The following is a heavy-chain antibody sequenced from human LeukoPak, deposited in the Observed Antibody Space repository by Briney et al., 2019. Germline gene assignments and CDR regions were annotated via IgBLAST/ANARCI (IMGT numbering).Heavy chain of an antibody. CDR3: ARAGITMIVRAAFDI. J-gene: IGHJ3*02. V-gene: IGHV3-30-3*01. CDR2: ISYDGSNK. D-gene: IGHD3-22*01. CDR1: GFTFSSYA. Sequence: PGRSLRLSCAASGFTFSSYAMHWVRQAPGKGLEWVAVISYDGSNKYYADSVKGRFTISRDNSKNTLYLQMNSLRAEDTAVYYCARAGITMIVRAAFDIWGQGTMVTVSS.